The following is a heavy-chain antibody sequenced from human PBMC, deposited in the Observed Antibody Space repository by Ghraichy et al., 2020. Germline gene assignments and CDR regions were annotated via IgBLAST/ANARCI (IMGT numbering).Heavy chain of an antibody. CDR2: INPSEDTT. D-gene: IGHD4/OR15-4a*01. CDR1: GYTFTSYF. CDR3: ARAYGGYVNYFDS. J-gene: IGHJ4*02. V-gene: IGHV1-46*01. Sequence: ASVKVSCKASGYTFTSYFLHWVRQAPGQGLEWMGMINPSEDTTTYAQKFQGRVTVTVDTSTNTVYMDLRSLRSEDTALYYCARAYGGYVNYFDSWGQGTLITVSS.